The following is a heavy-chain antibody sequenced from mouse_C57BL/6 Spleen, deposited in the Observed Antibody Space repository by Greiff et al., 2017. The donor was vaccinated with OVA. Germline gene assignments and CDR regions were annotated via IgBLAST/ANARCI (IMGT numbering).Heavy chain of an antibody. D-gene: IGHD4-1*01. CDR3: ARTLTGTWGVFDY. CDR2: ISSGSSTI. J-gene: IGHJ2*01. CDR1: GFTFSDYG. V-gene: IGHV5-17*01. Sequence: EVMLVESGGGLVKPGGSLKLSCAASGFTFSDYGMHWVRQAPEKGLEWVAYISSGSSTIYYADTVKGRFTISRDNAKNTLFLQMISLRSEDTAMYYCARTLTGTWGVFDYWGQGTTLTVSS.